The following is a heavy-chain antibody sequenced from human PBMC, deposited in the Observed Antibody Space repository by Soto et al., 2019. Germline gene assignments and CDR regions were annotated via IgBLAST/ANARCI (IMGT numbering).Heavy chain of an antibody. CDR1: GFTFSSYG. D-gene: IGHD3-10*01. CDR3: ASIYYYCSGRRDALDI. J-gene: IGHJ3*02. Sequence: GRSLRLSCAASGFTFSSYGMHWFRQAPGKGLEWVAVIWYDGSNKYYADSVKGRFTISRDNSKNTLYLQMNSLRAEDTAVYYCASIYYYCSGRRDALDIRAQGAMVTVSS. V-gene: IGHV3-33*01. CDR2: IWYDGSNK.